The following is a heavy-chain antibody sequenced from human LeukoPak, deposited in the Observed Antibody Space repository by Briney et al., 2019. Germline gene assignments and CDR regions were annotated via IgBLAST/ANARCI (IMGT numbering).Heavy chain of an antibody. D-gene: IGHD3-10*01. CDR2: IAGSGSVI. V-gene: IGHV3-48*03. CDR3: ARDLKLRGVYVDY. CDR1: GFTFSTYE. J-gene: IGHJ4*02. Sequence: GGSLRLSCAASGFTFSTYEMNWVRQAPGKGLEGVSYIAGSGSVIYYADSVKGRFTISRDNAKDSLYLQMDSLRAEDTAVYYCARDLKLRGVYVDYWGQGSLVTVSS.